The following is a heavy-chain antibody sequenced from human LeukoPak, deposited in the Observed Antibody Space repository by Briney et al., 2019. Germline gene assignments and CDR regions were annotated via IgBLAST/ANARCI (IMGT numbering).Heavy chain of an antibody. D-gene: IGHD1-26*01. CDR3: VKTLGSSREGFDY. J-gene: IGHJ4*02. V-gene: IGHV3-64D*08. Sequence: SGGSLRLSCSASGFTFSSYAMHWVRQAPGKGLEFVSAISPNGGSTYYADSVKGRFTISRDNSKNTVYLQMSSLRAEDTAVYYCVKTLGSSREGFDYWGQGTLVTVSS. CDR2: ISPNGGST. CDR1: GFTFSSYA.